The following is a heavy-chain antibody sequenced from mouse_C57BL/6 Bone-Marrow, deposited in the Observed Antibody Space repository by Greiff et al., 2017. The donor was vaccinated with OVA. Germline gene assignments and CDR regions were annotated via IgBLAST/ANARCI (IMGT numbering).Heavy chain of an antibody. V-gene: IGHV1-81*01. CDR1: GYTFTSYG. CDR2: IYPRSGNT. J-gene: IGHJ2*01. D-gene: IGHD1-1*01. Sequence: VQLQQSGAELARPGASVKLSCKASGYTFTSYGISWVKQRTGQGLEWIGEIYPRSGNTYYNEKFKGKATLTADKSSSTAYMELRSLTSEDSAVYFCARSAHYYGTFDYWGQGTTLTGSS. CDR3: ARSAHYYGTFDY.